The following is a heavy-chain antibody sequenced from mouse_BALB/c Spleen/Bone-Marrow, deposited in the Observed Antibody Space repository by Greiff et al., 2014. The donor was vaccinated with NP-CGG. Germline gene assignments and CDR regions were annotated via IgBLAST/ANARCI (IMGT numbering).Heavy chain of an antibody. J-gene: IGHJ2*01. CDR3: AREGNYFDY. V-gene: IGHV2-6-7*01. CDR1: GFSLTVYG. CDR2: IWGDGIT. Sequence: QVQLQQSGPGLVAPSQSLSITCTVSGFSLTVYGVNWVRQPPGKGLEWLGMIWGDGITDYNSAFKSRLSISKDDSKSQVFLKMNSLQTDATAKYYCAREGNYFDYWGQGTTLTVSS.